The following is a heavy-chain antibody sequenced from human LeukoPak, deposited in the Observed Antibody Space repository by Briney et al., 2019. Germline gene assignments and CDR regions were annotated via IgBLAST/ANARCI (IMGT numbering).Heavy chain of an antibody. D-gene: IGHD5-18*01. CDR2: ISWNSGSI. V-gene: IGHV3-9*01. CDR3: AKGRYSYGPNWFDP. CDR1: GFTFDDYG. J-gene: IGHJ5*02. Sequence: GRSLRLSCAASGFTFDDYGMHWVRQAPGKGLEWVSGISWNSGSIGYADSVKGRFTISRDNAKNSLYLQMNSLRAEDTALYYCAKGRYSYGPNWFDPWGQGTLVTVSS.